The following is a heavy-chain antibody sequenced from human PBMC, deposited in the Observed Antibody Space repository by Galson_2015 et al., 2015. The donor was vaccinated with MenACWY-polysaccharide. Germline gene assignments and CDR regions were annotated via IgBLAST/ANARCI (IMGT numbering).Heavy chain of an antibody. Sequence: SLRLSCAASGFTFSDYYMSWLRQAPGKGLEWVSHISTSGSTISYADSVKGRFTISRDNAKNSLYLQVSSLRAEDTAVYYCARAVETESFDYWGQGTLVTVSS. CDR1: GFTFSDYY. J-gene: IGHJ4*02. D-gene: IGHD5-24*01. V-gene: IGHV3-11*01. CDR2: ISTSGSTI. CDR3: ARAVETESFDY.